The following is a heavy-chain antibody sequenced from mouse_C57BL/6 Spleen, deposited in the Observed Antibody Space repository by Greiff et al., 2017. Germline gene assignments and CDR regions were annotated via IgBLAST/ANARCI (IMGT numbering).Heavy chain of an antibody. D-gene: IGHD2-3*01. Sequence: QVQLKQSGAELARPGASVKLSCKASGYTFTSYGISWVKQRTGQGLEWIGEIYPRSGNPYYNEKFKGKATLTADKSSSTAYMELRSLTSEDSAVYFCARWDDDGYSYAMDYWGQGTSVTVSS. V-gene: IGHV1-81*01. CDR2: IYPRSGNP. J-gene: IGHJ4*01. CDR3: ARWDDDGYSYAMDY. CDR1: GYTFTSYG.